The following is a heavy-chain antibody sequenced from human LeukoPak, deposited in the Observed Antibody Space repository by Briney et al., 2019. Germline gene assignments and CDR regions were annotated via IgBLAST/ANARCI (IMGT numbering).Heavy chain of an antibody. CDR2: ISWNSGSI. CDR3: ARDGGTGGFDY. Sequence: GGSLRLSCAVSGFTFDDYAMHWVRQAPGKGLEWVSGISWNSGSIGYVDSVKGRFTISRDNATNSLYLQMNSLRAEDTAVYYSARDGGTGGFDYWGQGTLVTVSS. CDR1: GFTFDDYA. D-gene: IGHD2-8*02. J-gene: IGHJ4*02. V-gene: IGHV3-9*01.